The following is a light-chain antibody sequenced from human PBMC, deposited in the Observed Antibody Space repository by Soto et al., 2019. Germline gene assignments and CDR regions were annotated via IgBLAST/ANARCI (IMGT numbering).Light chain of an antibody. V-gene: IGKV3-15*01. Sequence: EIGFTQSPSTLSSSKGESATLSCRASQSISSNLAWFQQKPGRAPRLLIYDASTMPTGFPARFSGSGSGTEFTLTISSLQSEDFAVYYCRQYNNCPLTFGGGTMVDIK. CDR2: DAS. CDR1: QSISSN. CDR3: RQYNNCPLT. J-gene: IGKJ4*01.